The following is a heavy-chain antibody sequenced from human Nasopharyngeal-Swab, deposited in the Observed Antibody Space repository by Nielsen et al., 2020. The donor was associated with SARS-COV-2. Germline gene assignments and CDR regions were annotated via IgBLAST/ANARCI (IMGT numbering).Heavy chain of an antibody. CDR1: GITFDDYA. CDR2: ISWNSGSI. Sequence: LKISWAASGITFDDYAMHWVRQAPGKGLEGVAGISWNSGSIGYADSVKGRFTISRDNAKNSLYLQMNSLRAEDTALYYCAKGPKAAAGHFDYWGQGTLVTVSS. J-gene: IGHJ4*02. CDR3: AKGPKAAAGHFDY. V-gene: IGHV3-9*01. D-gene: IGHD6-13*01.